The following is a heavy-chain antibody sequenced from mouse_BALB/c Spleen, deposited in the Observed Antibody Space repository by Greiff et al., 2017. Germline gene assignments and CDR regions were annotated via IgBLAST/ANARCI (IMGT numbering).Heavy chain of an antibody. CDR3: ARITTAFSY. CDR1: GFNIKDTY. V-gene: IGHV14-3*02. Sequence: EVQLVESGAELVTPGASVKLSCTASGFNIKDTYMHWVKQRPEQGLEWIGRIDPANGNTKYDPKFQGKATITADTSSNTAYLQLSSLTSEDTAVYYCARITTAFSYWGQGTLVTVSA. J-gene: IGHJ3*01. CDR2: IDPANGNT. D-gene: IGHD1-2*01.